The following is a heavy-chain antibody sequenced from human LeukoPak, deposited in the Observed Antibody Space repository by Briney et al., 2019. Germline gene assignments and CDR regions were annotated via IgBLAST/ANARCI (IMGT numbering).Heavy chain of an antibody. CDR1: GFTFSSYG. CDR2: IRYDGSNK. CDR3: AKVEEHTVGATAPDFDY. D-gene: IGHD1-26*01. J-gene: IGHJ4*02. V-gene: IGHV3-30*02. Sequence: PGGSLRLSCAASGFTFSSYGMHWVRQAPGKGLEWVAFIRYDGSNKYYADSVKGRFTISRDNSKNTLYLQMNSLRAEDTAVYYCAKVEEHTVGATAPDFDYWGQGTLVTVSS.